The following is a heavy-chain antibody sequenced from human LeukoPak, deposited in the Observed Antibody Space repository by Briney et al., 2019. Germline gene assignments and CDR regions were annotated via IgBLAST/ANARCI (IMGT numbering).Heavy chain of an antibody. CDR3: AKGRVGANGYYYYGMDV. CDR2: ISYDGSNK. D-gene: IGHD1-26*01. Sequence: GGSLRLSCAASGFTFSSYAMHWVRQAPGKGLEWVAVISYDGSNKYYADSVKGRFAISRDNSKNTLYLQMNSLRTEDTAVYYCAKGRVGANGYYYYGMDVWGQGTTVTVSS. J-gene: IGHJ6*02. V-gene: IGHV3-30*09. CDR1: GFTFSSYA.